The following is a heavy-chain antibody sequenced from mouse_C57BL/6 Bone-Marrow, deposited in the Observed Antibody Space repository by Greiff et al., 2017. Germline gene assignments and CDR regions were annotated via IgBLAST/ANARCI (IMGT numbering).Heavy chain of an antibody. V-gene: IGHV1-54*01. Sequence: VQLKESGAELVRPGTSVKVSCKASGYAFTNYLIEWVKQRPGQGLEWIGVINPGSGGTNYNEKFKGKATLTADKSSSTAYMQLSSLTSEDSAVYFCAREEDIYYGIPYAMDYWGQGTSVTVSS. J-gene: IGHJ4*01. CDR3: AREEDIYYGIPYAMDY. CDR2: INPGSGGT. CDR1: GYAFTNYL. D-gene: IGHD2-1*01.